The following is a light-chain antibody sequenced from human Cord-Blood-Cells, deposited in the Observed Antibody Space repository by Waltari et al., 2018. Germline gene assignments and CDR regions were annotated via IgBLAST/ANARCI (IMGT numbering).Light chain of an antibody. CDR2: WAS. J-gene: IGKJ1*01. Sequence: IVWTQSQDARAVSLGERANIDCTSSRRVLYSSNNKNYLSWYHQKPGQPPKLLIYWASTRESGVPDRFSGSGSGTDFTLTISSLQAEDVAVYYCQQYYSTPWTFGQGTKVEIK. CDR1: RRVLYSSNNKNY. V-gene: IGKV4-1*01. CDR3: QQYYSTPWT.